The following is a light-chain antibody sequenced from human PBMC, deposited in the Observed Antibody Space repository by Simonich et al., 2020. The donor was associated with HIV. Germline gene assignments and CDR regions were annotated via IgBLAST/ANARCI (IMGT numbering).Light chain of an antibody. V-gene: IGKV1-5*03. CDR2: KAS. Sequence: DIQMTQSPSTLSASVGDRVNITCRASKSISSGLAWYQQKPGKAPKLLIYKASSLESGVPSRFSGSGSGTEFTLTISSLQPDDFATYYCQQYNSYPVTFGQGTKVEIK. J-gene: IGKJ1*01. CDR1: KSISSG. CDR3: QQYNSYPVT.